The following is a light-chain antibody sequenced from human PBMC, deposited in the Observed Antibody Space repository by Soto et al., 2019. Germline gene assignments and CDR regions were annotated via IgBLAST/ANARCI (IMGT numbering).Light chain of an antibody. Sequence: QSVLTQPPSASGTPGQRVTISCSGSSSNIGSNTVNWYQQLPGTAPKLLIYSNNQRPSGVPDRFSGSKYGTSASLAISGLQSEDDADYSCATWDDSSNGRVFGGGTKLTVL. CDR3: ATWDDSSNGRV. V-gene: IGLV1-44*01. CDR1: SSNIGSNT. CDR2: SNN. J-gene: IGLJ2*01.